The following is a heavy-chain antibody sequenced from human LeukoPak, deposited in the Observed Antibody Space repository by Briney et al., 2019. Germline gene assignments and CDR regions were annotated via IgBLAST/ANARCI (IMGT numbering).Heavy chain of an antibody. CDR3: AKERVSGGYGAHYDC. Sequence: GGSLRLSCAASGFTFSSYGMHWVRQAPGRGLEWVAVISNVGSLKYYADSAKGRFSLSRDNSKNTMSLQMNSLGAEDTAVYFCAKERVSGGYGAHYDCWGQGTLVTVSS. J-gene: IGHJ4*02. CDR1: GFTFSSYG. CDR2: ISNVGSLK. D-gene: IGHD2-15*01. V-gene: IGHV3-30*18.